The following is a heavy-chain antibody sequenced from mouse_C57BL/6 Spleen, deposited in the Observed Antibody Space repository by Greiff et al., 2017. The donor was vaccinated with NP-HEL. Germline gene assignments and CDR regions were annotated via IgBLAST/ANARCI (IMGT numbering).Heavy chain of an antibody. CDR2: IDPETGGT. CDR3: TTLSNGY. Sequence: VKLMESGAELVRPGASVTLSCKASGYTFTDYEMHWVKQTPVHGLEWIGAIDPETGGTAYNQKFKGKAILTADKSSSTAYMELRSLTSEDSAVYYCTTLSNGYWGQGTTLTVSS. J-gene: IGHJ2*01. V-gene: IGHV1-15*01. CDR1: GYTFTDYE.